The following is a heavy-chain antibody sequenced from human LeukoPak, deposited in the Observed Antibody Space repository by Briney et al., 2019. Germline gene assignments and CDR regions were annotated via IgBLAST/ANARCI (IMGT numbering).Heavy chain of an antibody. CDR2: IIPIFGTA. V-gene: IGHV1-69*06. CDR3: ARCPSYYYGSGSKK. D-gene: IGHD3-10*01. Sequence: SVKVSCKASGGTFSSYAISWVRQTPGQGLEWMGGIIPIFGTANYAQKFQGRVTITADKSTSTAYMELSSLRSEDTAVYYCARCPSYYYGSGSKKWGQGTLVTVSS. J-gene: IGHJ4*02. CDR1: GGTFSSYA.